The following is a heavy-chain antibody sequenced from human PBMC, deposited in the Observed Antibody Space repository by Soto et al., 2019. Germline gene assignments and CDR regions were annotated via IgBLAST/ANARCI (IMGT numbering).Heavy chain of an antibody. CDR2: ISGYNGQT. J-gene: IGHJ6*02. V-gene: IGHV1-18*04. D-gene: IGHD3-10*01. Sequence: QVQLVQSGPEVKKPGASVKVSCKASAYTFTTYGISWVRQAPGQGLEWMGWISGYNGQTNYPQKFRGRVTLTTDTSTITAYMELRSLRSDDTAMYYCARDNRKELWVEGLNAMDVWGQGTTVTVSS. CDR3: ARDNRKELWVEGLNAMDV. CDR1: AYTFTTYG.